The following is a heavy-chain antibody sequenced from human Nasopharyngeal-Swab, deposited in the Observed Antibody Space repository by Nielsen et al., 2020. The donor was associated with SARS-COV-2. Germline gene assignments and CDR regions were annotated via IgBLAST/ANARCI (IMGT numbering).Heavy chain of an antibody. Sequence: ASVQVSCNASGYTFTDYGISWVRQAPGQGLEWMGWLSAYNGNTNYAQRVQGRVTMTTDTSTSTAYMELRSLRSDDTAVYYCARERRGGYHDAFDIWGQGTMVTVSS. J-gene: IGHJ3*02. D-gene: IGHD2-15*01. V-gene: IGHV1-18*01. CDR3: ARERRGGYHDAFDI. CDR1: GYTFTDYG. CDR2: LSAYNGNT.